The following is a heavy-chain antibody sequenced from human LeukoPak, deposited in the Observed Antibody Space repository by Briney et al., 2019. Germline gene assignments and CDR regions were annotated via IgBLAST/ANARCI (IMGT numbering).Heavy chain of an antibody. CDR2: INPSGGST. V-gene: IGHV1-46*01. J-gene: IGHJ3*02. CDR3: ASKMWGDSSLSAFDI. CDR1: GYTFTSYY. D-gene: IGHD3-22*01. Sequence: ASVKVSCKASGYTFTSYYMHWVRQAPGQGLEWMGIINPSGGSTSYAQKFQGRVTMTRDMSTSTVYMELSSLRSEDTAVYYCASKMWGDSSLSAFDIWGQGTMVTVSS.